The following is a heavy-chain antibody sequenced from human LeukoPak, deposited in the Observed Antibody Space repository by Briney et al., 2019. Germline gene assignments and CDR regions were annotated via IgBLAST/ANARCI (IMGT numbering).Heavy chain of an antibody. CDR3: ARAPYCSGGSCYSVYYYMDV. J-gene: IGHJ6*03. Sequence: ASVKVSCKASGGTFSSYAISWVRQAPGQGLEWMGGIIPIFGTANYAQKFQGRVTITADKSTSTAYMELSSLRSEDTAVYYCARAPYCSGGSCYSVYYYMDVWGKGTTVTVSS. D-gene: IGHD2-15*01. V-gene: IGHV1-69*06. CDR1: GGTFSSYA. CDR2: IIPIFGTA.